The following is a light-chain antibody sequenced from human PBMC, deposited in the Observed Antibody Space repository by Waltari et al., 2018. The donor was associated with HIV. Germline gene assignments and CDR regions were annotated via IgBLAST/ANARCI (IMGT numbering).Light chain of an antibody. Sequence: QSVLTQPPSASGTPGQRVTIPCSGSRSNIGSNSFNWYQQLPGTAPKLLIYGDDQRPSGVPDRFSGSKSGTSASLAISGPQSEDEAVYFCAAWDDSLNGYVFGAGTKVTVL. J-gene: IGLJ1*01. CDR1: RSNIGSNS. CDR3: AAWDDSLNGYV. V-gene: IGLV1-44*01. CDR2: GDD.